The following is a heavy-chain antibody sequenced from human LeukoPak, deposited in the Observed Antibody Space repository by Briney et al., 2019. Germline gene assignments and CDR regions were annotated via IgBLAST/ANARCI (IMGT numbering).Heavy chain of an antibody. Sequence: SVTVSCKASGGTFSSYAISWVRQAPGQGLEWMGGIIPIFGTANYAQKFQGRVTITADESTSTAYMELSSLRSEDTAAYYCASRPSSSWYFFFLAWGQGTLVTVSS. J-gene: IGHJ5*02. D-gene: IGHD6-13*01. V-gene: IGHV1-69*13. CDR1: GGTFSSYA. CDR3: ASRPSSSWYFFFLA. CDR2: IIPIFGTA.